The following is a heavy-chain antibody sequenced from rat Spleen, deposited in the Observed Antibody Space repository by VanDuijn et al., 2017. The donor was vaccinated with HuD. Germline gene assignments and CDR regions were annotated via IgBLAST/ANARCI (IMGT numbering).Heavy chain of an antibody. J-gene: IGHJ3*01. CDR1: GYSITSNY. Sequence: EVQLQESGPGLVKPTQSLSLTCSVTGYSITSNYWGWIRKFPGNKMEWIGHISYSDITSYNPSLKSRISITRDTSKNQFFLQLNSVTTDDTATYYCARYIGNNSGFAYWGQGTLVTVSS. CDR2: ISYSDIT. D-gene: IGHD4-3*01. V-gene: IGHV3-1*01. CDR3: ARYIGNNSGFAY.